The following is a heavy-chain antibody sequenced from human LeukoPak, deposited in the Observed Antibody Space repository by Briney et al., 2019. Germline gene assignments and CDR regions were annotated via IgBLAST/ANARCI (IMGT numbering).Heavy chain of an antibody. CDR1: GYSFTKYW. Sequence: GESLKISCKGSGYSFTKYWIGWVRQMPGKGLEWMGIMYPGDSDTRYSPSFQGQVTISADKSISTAYLQWSSLKASDTAMYYCARDGDYYDSSGYYNVRAFDIWGQGTMVTVSS. D-gene: IGHD3-22*01. CDR2: MYPGDSDT. V-gene: IGHV5-51*01. CDR3: ARDGDYYDSSGYYNVRAFDI. J-gene: IGHJ3*02.